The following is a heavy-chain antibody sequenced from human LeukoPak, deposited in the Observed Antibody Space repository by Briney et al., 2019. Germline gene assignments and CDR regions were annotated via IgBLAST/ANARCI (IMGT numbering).Heavy chain of an antibody. CDR1: GFTFSDYY. CDR2: ISSSSSYI. D-gene: IGHD6-6*01. J-gene: IGHJ4*02. CDR3: AREGSLAARGDY. Sequence: KPGGSLRLSCAASGFTFSDYYMNWVRQAPGKGLEWVSSISSSSSYIYYADSVKGRFTISRDNAKNSLYLQMNSLRAEDTAVYYCAREGSLAARGDYWGQGTLVTVSS. V-gene: IGHV3-21*01.